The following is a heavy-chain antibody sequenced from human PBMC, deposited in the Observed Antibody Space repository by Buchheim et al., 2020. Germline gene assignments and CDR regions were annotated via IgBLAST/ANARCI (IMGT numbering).Heavy chain of an antibody. J-gene: IGHJ6*02. CDR3: AKDLVDSSGWYWVDYYYGMDV. V-gene: IGHV3-30*18. D-gene: IGHD6-19*01. Sequence: QVQLVESGGGVVQPGRSLRLSCAASGLTFSSYGMHWVRQAPGKGLEWVAVISYDGSNKYYADSVKGRFTISRDNSKNTLYLQMNSLRAEDTAVYYCAKDLVDSSGWYWVDYYYGMDVWGQGTT. CDR2: ISYDGSNK. CDR1: GLTFSSYG.